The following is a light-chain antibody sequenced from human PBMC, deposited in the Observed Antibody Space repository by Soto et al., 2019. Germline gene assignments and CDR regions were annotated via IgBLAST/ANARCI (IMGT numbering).Light chain of an antibody. CDR1: SSDVGGYDY. V-gene: IGLV2-14*01. CDR2: DVN. Sequence: QSVLTQPASVSGSPGQSITISCTGTSSDVGGYDYVSWYQQLPGKAPKLLIYDVNNRPSGVSHRFSGSKSGNTASLTISGLQAEDGADYYCSSYTASSTFVFGPGTKVTVL. J-gene: IGLJ1*01. CDR3: SSYTASSTFV.